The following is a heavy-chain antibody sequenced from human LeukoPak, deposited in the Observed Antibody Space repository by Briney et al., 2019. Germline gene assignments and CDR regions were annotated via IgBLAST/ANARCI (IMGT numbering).Heavy chain of an antibody. Sequence: ASVKVSCKVSGYTLTELSMHWVRQAPGQGLEWMGIINPSGGSTSYAQKFQGRVTMTRDTSTSTVHMELSSLRSEDTAVYYCARDRDSSGWYQEDYWGQGTLVTVSS. D-gene: IGHD6-19*01. V-gene: IGHV1-46*01. CDR3: ARDRDSSGWYQEDY. J-gene: IGHJ4*02. CDR2: INPSGGST. CDR1: GYTLTELS.